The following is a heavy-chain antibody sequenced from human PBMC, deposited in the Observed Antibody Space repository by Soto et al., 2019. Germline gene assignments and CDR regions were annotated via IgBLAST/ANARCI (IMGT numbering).Heavy chain of an antibody. CDR2: ISGSGTYA. D-gene: IGHD3-10*01. Sequence: EVQLLESGGGLVQPGGSLRLSCAASGFTFRSSAMSWVRLAPGKGLEWVSGISGSGTYAYYADSVKGRFTISRDNSKNTLYLQMTTRRAEDTAVYYCAKAPSSPGVSFDSGGQGPLVTVSS. CDR1: GFTFRSSA. J-gene: IGHJ4*02. V-gene: IGHV3-23*01. CDR3: AKAPSSPGVSFDS.